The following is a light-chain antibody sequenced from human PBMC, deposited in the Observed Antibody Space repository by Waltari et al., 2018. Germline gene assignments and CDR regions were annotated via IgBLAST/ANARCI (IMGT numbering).Light chain of an antibody. J-gene: IGLJ2*01. Sequence: SAVTQHRTVFARPGPCVTVPCTGTSSNVGGYIDVPGDQQHPGKAPNLMIYDVSKRPSGVTDRFSGTKSGNTASLTISGLQAEDEADYYCCSYAGSYTYVVFGGGTKLTVL. CDR1: SSNVGGYID. CDR3: CSYAGSYTYVV. V-gene: IGLV2-11*01. CDR2: DVS.